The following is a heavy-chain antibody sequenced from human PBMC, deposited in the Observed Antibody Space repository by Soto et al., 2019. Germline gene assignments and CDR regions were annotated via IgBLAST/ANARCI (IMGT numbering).Heavy chain of an antibody. V-gene: IGHV1-69*13. D-gene: IGHD4-17*01. Sequence: GASVKVSCNASGGTFSSYSISWVRQAPGQGLEWMGGIIPIFGTANYAQKFQGRVTITADESTSTAYMELSSLRSEDTAVYYCARDHYGDYSFDYWGQGTLVTVSS. CDR2: IIPIFGTA. CDR1: GGTFSSYS. J-gene: IGHJ4*02. CDR3: ARDHYGDYSFDY.